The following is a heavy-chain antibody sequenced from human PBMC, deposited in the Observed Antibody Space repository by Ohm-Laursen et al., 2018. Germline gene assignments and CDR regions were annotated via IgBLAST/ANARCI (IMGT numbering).Heavy chain of an antibody. J-gene: IGHJ6*02. CDR3: ARARGNWKRDYYYAMDV. Sequence: ASVKVSCKASGYTFTSYDINWVRQATGQGLQWMGWMNPNSGNTGYVQKFQGRVTMTRNTSISTAYMELSSLRSENTAVYYCARARGNWKRDYYYAMDVWGQGTTVTVSS. D-gene: IGHD1-1*01. CDR2: MNPNSGNT. CDR1: GYTFTSYD. V-gene: IGHV1-8*01.